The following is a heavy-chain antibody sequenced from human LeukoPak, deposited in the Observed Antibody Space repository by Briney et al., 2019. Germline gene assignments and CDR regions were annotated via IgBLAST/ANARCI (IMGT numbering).Heavy chain of an antibody. Sequence: PGGSLRLSCAASGFNFGDYAMHWVRQAPGKGLEWVSGIGWNSDSRGYAASVKGRFTISRDTAKNSLYLLMNSLSTDDTALYYCAKGVAAGLTNCFDTWGQGTLVTVSS. D-gene: IGHD6-13*01. J-gene: IGHJ5*02. CDR2: IGWNSDSR. V-gene: IGHV3-9*01. CDR3: AKGVAAGLTNCFDT. CDR1: GFNFGDYA.